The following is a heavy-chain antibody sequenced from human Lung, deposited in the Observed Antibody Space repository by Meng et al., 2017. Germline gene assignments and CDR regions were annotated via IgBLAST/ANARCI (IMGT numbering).Heavy chain of an antibody. CDR2: IYNSGSN. CDR1: CDAIGSSTYY. J-gene: IGHJ2*01. CDR3: ARGQKGYFDL. Sequence: QEQLQEPGLGTRTRSQTPATTGTVSCDAIGSSTYYWSSIRQPPGNGLECSGQIYNSGSNYYTPSIQSRITIVVNTSKNHLSLKLISVTDADTAVYDCARGQKGYFDLWGRGTLVTVSS. V-gene: IGHV4-30-4*01.